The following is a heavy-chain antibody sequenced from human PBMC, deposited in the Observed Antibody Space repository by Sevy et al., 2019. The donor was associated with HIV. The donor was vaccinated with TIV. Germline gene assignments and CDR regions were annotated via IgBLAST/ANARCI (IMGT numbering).Heavy chain of an antibody. CDR2: IRSKANSYAT. J-gene: IGHJ6*03. CDR3: TIGYCSGGSCLPGYYYYYMDV. V-gene: IGHV3-73*01. D-gene: IGHD2-15*01. CDR1: GFTFSGSA. Sequence: GGSLRLSCAASGFTFSGSAMHWVRQASGKGLEWVGRIRSKANSYATAYAASVKGRFTISRDDSKNTAYLQMNSLKTEDTAVYYCTIGYCSGGSCLPGYYYYYMDVWGKGTTVTVSS.